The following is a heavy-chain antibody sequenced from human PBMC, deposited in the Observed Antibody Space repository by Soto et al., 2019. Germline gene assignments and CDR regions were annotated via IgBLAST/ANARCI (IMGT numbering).Heavy chain of an antibody. CDR2: IYSGGGT. CDR3: ATRMSTVPY. V-gene: IGHV3-66*01. Sequence: EVRLVQSGGGLVQPGGSLRLSCAASLFIVSDNYMSWVRQAPGKGLEWVSIIYSGGGTDYAESVKGRFTISRDNSKNTLYLQMNSLKADDTGIYYCATRMSTVPYWGQGTVVTVSS. J-gene: IGHJ4*02. CDR1: LFIVSDNY. D-gene: IGHD4-17*01.